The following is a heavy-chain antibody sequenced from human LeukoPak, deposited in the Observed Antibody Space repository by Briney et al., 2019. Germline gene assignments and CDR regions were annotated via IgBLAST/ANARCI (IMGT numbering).Heavy chain of an antibody. CDR1: GGSFSGYY. J-gene: IGHJ4*02. D-gene: IGHD5-18*01. CDR2: INHSGST. Sequence: PSETLSLTCAVYGGSFSGYYWSWIRQPPGKGLEWIGEINHSGSTNYNPSLKNRVTISVDTSKNQFSLKLSSVTAADTAVYYCARRTAPLDYWGQGTLVTVSS. V-gene: IGHV4-34*01. CDR3: ARRTAPLDY.